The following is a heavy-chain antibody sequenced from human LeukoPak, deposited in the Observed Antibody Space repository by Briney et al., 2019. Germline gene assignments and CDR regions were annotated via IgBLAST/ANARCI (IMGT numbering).Heavy chain of an antibody. J-gene: IGHJ6*02. CDR2: IYYSGST. CDR1: GGSISSYY. Sequence: KSSETLSLTCTVSGGSISSYYWSWIRQPPGKGLEWIGYIYYSGSTNYNPSLKSRVTISVDTSKNQFSLKLSSVTAADTAVYYCARKYNWNDVVDVWGQGTTVTVSS. D-gene: IGHD1-1*01. CDR3: ARKYNWNDVVDV. V-gene: IGHV4-59*08.